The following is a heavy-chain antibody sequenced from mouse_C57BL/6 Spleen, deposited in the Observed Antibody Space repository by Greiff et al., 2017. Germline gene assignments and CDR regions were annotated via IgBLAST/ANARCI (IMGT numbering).Heavy chain of an antibody. CDR2: INPNNGGT. D-gene: IGHD2-3*01. CDR3: ARRRDGYYERYFDV. V-gene: IGHV1-26*01. Sequence: EVQLQQSGPELVKPGASVKISCKASGYTFTDYYMNWVKQSHGKSLEWIGDINPNNGGTSYNQKFKGKATLTVDKSSSTAYMELRSLTSEDSAVYYCARRRDGYYERYFDVWGTGTTVTVSS. J-gene: IGHJ1*03. CDR1: GYTFTDYY.